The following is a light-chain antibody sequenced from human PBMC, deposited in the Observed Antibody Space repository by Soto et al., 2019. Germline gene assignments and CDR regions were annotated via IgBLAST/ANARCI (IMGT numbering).Light chain of an antibody. CDR3: SSYTSSSTVV. J-gene: IGLJ2*01. V-gene: IGLV2-14*01. CDR2: EVS. Sequence: QYALTQPASVSGSPGQSITISCTGTSSDVGGYNYVSWYQQHPGKAPKLMIYEVSKRPSGVSNRFSGSKSGNTASLTISGLQAEDEGDYYCSSYTSSSTVVFGGGTKLTVL. CDR1: SSDVGGYNY.